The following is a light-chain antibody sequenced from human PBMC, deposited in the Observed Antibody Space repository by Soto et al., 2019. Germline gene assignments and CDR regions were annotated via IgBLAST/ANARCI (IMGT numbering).Light chain of an antibody. V-gene: IGKV3-20*01. J-gene: IGKJ3*01. CDR1: QSINSKS. CDR2: NTS. Sequence: EIVLTQSPGTLSLSPGEGATVSCRGSQSINSKSLVWYQRKFGQAPRLLTYNTSSRATGIPDRFSGSGSGTDFTLSISRLEPEDFAVYYCQPYGGSFIVGPGTKVDIK. CDR3: QPYGGSFI.